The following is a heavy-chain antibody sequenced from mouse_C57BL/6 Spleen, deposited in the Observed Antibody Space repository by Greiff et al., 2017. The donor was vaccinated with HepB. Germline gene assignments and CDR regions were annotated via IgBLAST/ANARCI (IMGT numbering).Heavy chain of an antibody. J-gene: IGHJ2*01. CDR3: ARSGVNFDY. CDR1: GYSFTGYY. V-gene: IGHV1-42*01. Sequence: EVKLQESGPELVKPGASVKISCKASGYSFTGYYMNWVKQSPEKSLEWIGEINPSTGGTTYNQKFKAKATLTVDKSSSTAYMQLKSLTSEDSAVYYCARSGVNFDYWGQGTTLTVSS. CDR2: INPSTGGT.